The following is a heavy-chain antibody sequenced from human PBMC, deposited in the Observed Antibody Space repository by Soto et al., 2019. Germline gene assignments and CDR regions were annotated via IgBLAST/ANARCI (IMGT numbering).Heavy chain of an antibody. V-gene: IGHV3-23*01. J-gene: IGHJ4*02. CDR3: AKGPHSSGWHYFDY. D-gene: IGHD6-19*01. CDR2: VSGSGSNT. CDR1: GITFSSYA. Sequence: DVQLLESGGALAQPGGSLRLSCAASGITFSSYAMSWVRQAPGKGLEWVSTVSGSGSNTYYADSVKGRFTISRDNSENTLYLQMISLRAEDMAIYYCAKGPHSSGWHYFDYWGQGTLVTVSS.